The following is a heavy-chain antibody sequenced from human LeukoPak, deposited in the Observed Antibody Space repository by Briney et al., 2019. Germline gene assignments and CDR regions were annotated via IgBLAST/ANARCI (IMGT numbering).Heavy chain of an antibody. D-gene: IGHD6-19*01. Sequence: GESLKISCKGSGYSFTNFWIGWVRQMPGKGLEWMGIIYPGDSDTRYSPSFQGQVTISADKSISTAYLQWSSLKASDTAMYYCARGGSVSGWYSWFDPWGQGTLVTVSS. V-gene: IGHV5-51*01. CDR2: IYPGDSDT. J-gene: IGHJ5*02. CDR1: GYSFTNFW. CDR3: ARGGSVSGWYSWFDP.